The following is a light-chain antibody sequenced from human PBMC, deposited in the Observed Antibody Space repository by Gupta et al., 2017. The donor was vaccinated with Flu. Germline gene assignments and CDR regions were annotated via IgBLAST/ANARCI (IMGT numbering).Light chain of an antibody. CDR2: SAS. CDR1: TGEVTSGNY. Sequence: QTVVTHEPSLTVSPGGTVTLTCSSSTGEVTSGNYPHWFQQKPGQAPRALIYSASNRQSWTPARFSGSLLGGKAALILSGAQPEDEAEYYCLLYSVGDVVFGGGTKLTVL. V-gene: IGLV7-43*01. CDR3: LLYSVGDVV. J-gene: IGLJ2*01.